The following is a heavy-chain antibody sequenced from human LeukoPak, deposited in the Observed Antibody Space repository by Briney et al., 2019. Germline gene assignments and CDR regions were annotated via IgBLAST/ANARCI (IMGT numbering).Heavy chain of an antibody. CDR2: ISYDGSNK. V-gene: IGHV3-30*04. CDR1: GFTFSSYA. CDR3: ARGGVGGTKDWDYYYYYGMDV. Sequence: GGSLRLSCAASGFTFSSYAMHWVRQAPGKGLEWVAVISYDGSNKYYADSVKGRFTISRDNSKNTLYLQMSSLRAEDTAVYYCARGGVGGTKDWDYYYYYGMDVWGQGTTVTVSS. D-gene: IGHD6-19*01. J-gene: IGHJ6*02.